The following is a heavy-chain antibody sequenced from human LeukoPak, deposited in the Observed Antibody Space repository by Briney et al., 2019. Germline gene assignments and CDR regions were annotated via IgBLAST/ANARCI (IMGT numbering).Heavy chain of an antibody. J-gene: IGHJ6*02. D-gene: IGHD2-21*01. CDR1: GFIFSDYA. V-gene: IGHV3-23*01. Sequence: GGSLRLSCAASGFIFSDYAMAWVRQAPGEGLEWVSGISASGSRTYYADSVKGRFTISRDKSKNTLFPQMNSLRAEDTAVYYCAKAQGYCGGETCQYAVDVWGQGTTVTVSS. CDR3: AKAQGYCGGETCQYAVDV. CDR2: ISASGSRT.